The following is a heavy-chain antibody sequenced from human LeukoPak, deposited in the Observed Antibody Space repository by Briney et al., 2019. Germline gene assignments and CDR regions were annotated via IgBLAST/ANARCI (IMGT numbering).Heavy chain of an antibody. CDR1: GYTFSDFY. J-gene: IGHJ4*02. Sequence: ASVKVSCKASGYTFSDFYIHWVRQAPGQGLEYVGWITPKSGDTYSPQRFQGRVTMTRDASISTAYMELSSLRSDDTAVYFCARVRLADERAWAYWGQGTLITVSS. D-gene: IGHD3-3*02. V-gene: IGHV1-2*02. CDR2: ITPKSGDT. CDR3: ARVRLADERAWAY.